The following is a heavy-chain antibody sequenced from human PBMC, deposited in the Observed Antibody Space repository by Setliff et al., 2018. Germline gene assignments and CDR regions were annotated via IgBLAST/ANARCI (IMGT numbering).Heavy chain of an antibody. D-gene: IGHD3-22*01. CDR2: ISYSGTP. CDR3: ARLGVDDSSGYYYPGGYMDV. CDR1: DDSFTSSRYY. J-gene: IGHJ6*04. V-gene: IGHV4-39*01. Sequence: SETLSLTCTVSDDSFTSSRYYWGWIRQAPGSGLEWIGSISYSGTPYYNASVESRVTISIDTSRNQFSLKLSSVTAADTAVYYCARLGVDDSSGYYYPGGYMDVWGKGTTVTVSS.